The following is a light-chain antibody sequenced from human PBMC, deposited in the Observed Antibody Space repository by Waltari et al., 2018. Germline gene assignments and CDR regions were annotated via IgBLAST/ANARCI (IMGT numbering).Light chain of an antibody. J-gene: IGKJ2*01. CDR1: QTIGTH. V-gene: IGKV1-39*01. CDR3: QQGYSTPPT. CDR2: GAS. Sequence: DIQMTQSPSSLSASVGARVTITCRASQTIGTHLNWYRQESGKPPKLLIYGASTLQSGVPSRFSGSGSGTDFTLTISSLQPEDFATFYCQQGYSTPPTFGQGTKVAIK.